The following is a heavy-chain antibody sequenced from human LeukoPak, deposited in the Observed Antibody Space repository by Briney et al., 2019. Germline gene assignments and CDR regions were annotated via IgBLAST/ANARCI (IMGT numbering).Heavy chain of an antibody. V-gene: IGHV1-2*02. CDR1: GYTFTDYY. Sequence: ASVKVSCKXSGYTFTDYYMHWVRQAPGQGLEWMGWISPNNGGTNYAQKFQGRVTMTRDTSIGTAYMELSRLRSDDTAVYYCAGGIASYSSSYFDYWGQGALVTVSS. CDR2: ISPNNGGT. J-gene: IGHJ4*02. CDR3: AGGIASYSSSYFDY. D-gene: IGHD3-10*01.